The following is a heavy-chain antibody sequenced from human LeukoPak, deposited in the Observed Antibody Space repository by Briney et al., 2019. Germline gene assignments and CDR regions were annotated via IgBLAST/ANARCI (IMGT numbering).Heavy chain of an antibody. CDR1: GYTFTGYY. V-gene: IGHV1-2*02. J-gene: IGHJ4*02. CDR3: ARVSKTHSSGYYYLHY. Sequence: GASVKVSCKASGYTFTGYYMHWVRQAPGQGLEWMGWINPNSGGTNYAQKFQGRVTMTRDTSISTAYMELSRLRSDDTAVYYCARVSKTHSSGYYYLHYWGQGTLVTVSS. D-gene: IGHD3-22*01. CDR2: INPNSGGT.